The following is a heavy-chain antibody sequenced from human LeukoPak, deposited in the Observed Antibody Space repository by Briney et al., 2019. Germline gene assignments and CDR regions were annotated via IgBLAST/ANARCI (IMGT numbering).Heavy chain of an antibody. CDR1: GFTFGDYA. J-gene: IGHJ6*02. CDR3: ARAVGSEYDFWSGYPNYYYYGMDV. CDR2: IRSKAYGGTT. V-gene: IGHV3-49*03. Sequence: GGSLRLSCTASGFTFGDYAMSWFRQAPGKGLEWVGFIRSKAYGGTTEYAASVKGRFTISRDDSKSVAYLQMNSLRAEDTAVYYCARAVGSEYDFWSGYPNYYYYGMDVWGQGTTVTVSS. D-gene: IGHD3-3*01.